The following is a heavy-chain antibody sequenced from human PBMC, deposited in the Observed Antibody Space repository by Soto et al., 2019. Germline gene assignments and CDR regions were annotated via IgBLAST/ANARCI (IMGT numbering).Heavy chain of an antibody. CDR1: GFSLSTSGVG. V-gene: IGHV2-5*02. Sequence: QITLKESGPTLVKPTQTLTLTCTFSGFSLSTSGVGVGWIRQPPGKALEWLALIYWDDDKRYSPSLKSRLTITKDTSKNQVVLTMTNMDPVDTATYYCAHSNDRLLWFGELFRPRDYFDYWGQGTLVTVSS. J-gene: IGHJ4*02. CDR3: AHSNDRLLWFGELFRPRDYFDY. CDR2: IYWDDDK. D-gene: IGHD3-10*01.